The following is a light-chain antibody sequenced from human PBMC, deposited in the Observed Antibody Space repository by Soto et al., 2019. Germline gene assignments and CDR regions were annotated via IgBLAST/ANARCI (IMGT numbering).Light chain of an antibody. CDR3: SSHAGARHSL. V-gene: IGLV2-8*01. CDR2: DVT. Sequence: QAVVTQPPSASGSPGQSVTISCTGTTSDYVSWYQQYPGKAPKLMIYDVTKRPSGVPDRFSGSKSGTTASLTVSGLQAEDEADYFCSSHAGARHSLFGGGTKLTVL. CDR1: TSDY. J-gene: IGLJ2*01.